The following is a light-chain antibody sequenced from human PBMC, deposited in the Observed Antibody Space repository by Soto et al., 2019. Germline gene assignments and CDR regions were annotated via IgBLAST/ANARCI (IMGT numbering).Light chain of an antibody. V-gene: IGLV2-14*01. J-gene: IGLJ2*01. CDR2: EVS. CDR1: SSDVGAYNY. CDR3: SSYTSSTTVV. Sequence: QSALTQPASVSGSPGQSITISCTGTSSDVGAYNYVSWYQQHPGKAPKLMIYEVSNRPSGVSNRFSGSKSGNTASLTISGLQAEDETDYYCSSYTSSTTVVFSGGTKLTVL.